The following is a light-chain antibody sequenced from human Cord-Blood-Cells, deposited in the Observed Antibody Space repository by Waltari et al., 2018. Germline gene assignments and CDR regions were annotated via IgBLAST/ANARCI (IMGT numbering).Light chain of an antibody. CDR1: SSDVGGYNY. V-gene: IGLV2-14*01. Sequence: QSALTQPASVSGSPGQSITISCTGTSSDVGGYNYVSWYQQHPAKAPKLMINEVSKRPSGVSDRFSGSKSGNTASLTISGLQAEDEADYYCSSYTSSSTWVFGGGTKLTVL. CDR2: EVS. CDR3: SSYTSSSTWV. J-gene: IGLJ3*02.